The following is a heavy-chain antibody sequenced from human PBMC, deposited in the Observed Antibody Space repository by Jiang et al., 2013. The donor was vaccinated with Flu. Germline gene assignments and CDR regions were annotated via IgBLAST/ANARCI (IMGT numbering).Heavy chain of an antibody. CDR1: GFTFNTYA. J-gene: IGHJ4*02. Sequence: VQLLESGGGLVQPGGSLRLSCAASGFTFNTYAMSWVRQAPGKGLEWVSDISGGGGSPYYADSVKGRFTISRDNSKNTLYLEMNSLRAEDTAVYYCAKYSGYYGAGSYYNQWGQGTLVTVSS. CDR2: ISGGGGSP. D-gene: IGHD3-10*01. CDR3: AKYSGYYGAGSYYNQ. V-gene: IGHV3-23*01.